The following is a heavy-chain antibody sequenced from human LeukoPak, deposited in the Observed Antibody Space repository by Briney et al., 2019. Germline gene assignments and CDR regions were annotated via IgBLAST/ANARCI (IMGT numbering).Heavy chain of an antibody. CDR2: IRQDGSEK. CDR3: ATRDGYNIH. V-gene: IGHV3-7*03. CDR1: GFTFSSYW. D-gene: IGHD5-24*01. J-gene: IGHJ4*02. Sequence: GGSLRLSCEASGFTFSSYWMNWVRQAPGKGLEWVANIRQDGSEKRYVDSVKGRFSISRDNSKNTLYLQMNSLRAEDTAVYYCATRDGYNIHWGQGTLVTVSS.